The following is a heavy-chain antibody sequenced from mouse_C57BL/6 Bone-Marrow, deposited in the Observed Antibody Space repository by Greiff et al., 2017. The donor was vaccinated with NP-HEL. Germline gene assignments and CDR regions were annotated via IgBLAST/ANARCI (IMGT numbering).Heavy chain of an antibody. CDR3: ARDPYFWYFDV. CDR1: GFTFSSYA. Sequence: EVQGVESGGGLVKPGGSLKLSCAASGFTFSSYAMSWVRQTPEKRLEWVATISDGGSYTYYPDNVKGRFTISRDNAKNNLYLQMSHLKSEDTAMYYCARDPYFWYFDVWGTGTTVTVSS. V-gene: IGHV5-4*01. CDR2: ISDGGSYT. J-gene: IGHJ1*03. D-gene: IGHD1-1*01.